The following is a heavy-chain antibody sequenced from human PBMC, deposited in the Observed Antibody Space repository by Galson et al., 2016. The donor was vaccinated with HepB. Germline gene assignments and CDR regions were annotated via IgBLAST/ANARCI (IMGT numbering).Heavy chain of an antibody. CDR2: IHYSGST. J-gene: IGHJ4*02. D-gene: IGHD1-26*01. CDR3: ARDSGVSSVTYQGIDY. V-gene: IGHV4-39*02. Sequence: SETLSLTCTVSGGSISRSAYYWGWIRQPPGKGLEWIGSIHYSGSTSYYASLKSRVTISVDTSKNQFSLNLRSVTAADTAVYYCARDSGVSSVTYQGIDYWGQGTLVTVSS. CDR1: GGSISRSAYY.